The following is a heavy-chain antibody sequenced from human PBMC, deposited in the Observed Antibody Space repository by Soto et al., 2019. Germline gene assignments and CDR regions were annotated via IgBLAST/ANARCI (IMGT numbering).Heavy chain of an antibody. V-gene: IGHV3-53*04. J-gene: IGHJ4*02. CDR1: GFTVSSNY. D-gene: IGHD5-12*01. CDR3: ASNPSYNSGYDTPPDY. Sequence: GGSLRLSCAASGFTVSSNYMSWVRQAPGKGLEWVSVIYSGGSTYYADSVKGRFTISRHNSKNTLYLQMNSLRAEDTAVYYCASNPSYNSGYDTPPDYWGQGTLVTVSS. CDR2: IYSGGST.